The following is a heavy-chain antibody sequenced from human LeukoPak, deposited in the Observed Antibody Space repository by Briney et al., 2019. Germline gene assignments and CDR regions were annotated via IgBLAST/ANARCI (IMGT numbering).Heavy chain of an antibody. CDR1: GFTFSSYG. V-gene: IGHV3-30*03. CDR3: ATSYGSGSYGCFDI. CDR2: ISYDGRSK. Sequence: GRSLRLSCAASGFTFSSYGMHWVRQAPGKGLEWVAVISYDGRSKYYGDSVKGRFTISRDDSKNTLYLQMNSLRAEDAAVYYCATSYGSGSYGCFDIWGQGTMVTVSS. D-gene: IGHD3-10*01. J-gene: IGHJ3*02.